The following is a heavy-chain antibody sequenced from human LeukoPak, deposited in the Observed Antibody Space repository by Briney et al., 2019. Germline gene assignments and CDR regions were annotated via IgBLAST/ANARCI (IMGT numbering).Heavy chain of an antibody. CDR3: ARHIPITMVRGVITYYYYYMDV. Sequence: GESLKISCKGSGYSFTSYWIGWVRQMPGKGLEWMGIIYPGDSDTRYSPSFQGQVTISADKSISTAYLQWSSLKASDTAMYYCARHIPITMVRGVITYYYYYMDVWGKGTTVTVSS. CDR2: IYPGDSDT. CDR1: GYSFTSYW. D-gene: IGHD3-10*01. V-gene: IGHV5-51*01. J-gene: IGHJ6*03.